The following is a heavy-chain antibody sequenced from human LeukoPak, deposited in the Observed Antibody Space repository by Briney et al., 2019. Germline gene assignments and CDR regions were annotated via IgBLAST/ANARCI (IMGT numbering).Heavy chain of an antibody. CDR1: GGSISSSIYY. D-gene: IGHD7-27*01. CDR2: IYYTGST. J-gene: IGHJ4*02. CDR3: ASRKLGNDY. V-gene: IGHV4-39*07. Sequence: SETLSLTCTVSGGSISSSIYYWGWIRQPPGKGLEWIGSIYYTGSTYYNPSLKSRVTISVDTSKNQFSLKLSSVTAADTAVYYCASRKLGNDYWGQGTLVTVSS.